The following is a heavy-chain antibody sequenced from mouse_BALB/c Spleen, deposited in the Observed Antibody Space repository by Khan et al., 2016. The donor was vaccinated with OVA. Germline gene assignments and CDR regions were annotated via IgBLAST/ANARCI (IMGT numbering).Heavy chain of an antibody. CDR3: ARQPYYHYNIMDY. CDR2: IWSDGTT. D-gene: IGHD2-10*01. J-gene: IGHJ4*01. V-gene: IGHV2-6-1*01. CDR1: GFSLTTYG. Sequence: VKLLESGPGLAAPSQSLSITCTISGFSLTTYGVHWVRQPPGKGLEWLVVIWSDGTTNYNSALKSRLTITKDNSQRQVFLKMNSLQTDDTAIYVGARQPYYHYNIMDYWGQGTSVTVSS.